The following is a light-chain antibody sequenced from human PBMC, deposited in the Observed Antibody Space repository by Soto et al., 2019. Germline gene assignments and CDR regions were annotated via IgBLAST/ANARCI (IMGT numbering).Light chain of an antibody. CDR3: NSYTSGSTLVV. CDR2: DVS. V-gene: IGLV2-14*03. CDR1: RNDIGDYNY. Sequence: QSALTQPASVSGSPGQSITISCTGTRNDIGDYNYVSWYQQLPGKAPKLMIYDVSNRPSGVSNRFSGSKSGNTASLTISGLQADDEAEYYCNSYTSGSTLVVFGGGTKLTVL. J-gene: IGLJ2*01.